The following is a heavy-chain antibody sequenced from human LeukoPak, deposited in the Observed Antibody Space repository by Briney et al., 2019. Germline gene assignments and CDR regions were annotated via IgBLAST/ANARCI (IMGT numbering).Heavy chain of an antibody. Sequence: PSDSLALTCAVSGDSISRGTYYWGWIRQSPGKGLEWIETIYCTESTYYKPSLKSRVTISVDTSQNQFSLKLSSVTAADTAVYYCARQFLLYYFDFWGQGTLVTVSS. V-gene: IGHV4-39*01. J-gene: IGHJ4*02. CDR3: ARQFLLYYFDF. CDR1: GDSISRGTYY. D-gene: IGHD2/OR15-2a*01. CDR2: IYCTEST.